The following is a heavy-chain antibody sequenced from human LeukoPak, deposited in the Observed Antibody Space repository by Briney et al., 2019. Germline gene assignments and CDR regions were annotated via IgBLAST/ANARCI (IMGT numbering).Heavy chain of an antibody. CDR1: GYTFTGYY. J-gene: IGHJ3*02. Sequence: ASVKVSCKASGYTFTGYYMHWVRQAPGQGLEWMGWINPNSGGTNYAQKFQGRVTMTRDTSISKAYMELSRLRSDDTAVYYCAILGGVRGTKRAFDIWGQGTMVTVSS. CDR2: INPNSGGT. V-gene: IGHV1-2*02. D-gene: IGHD3-10*01. CDR3: AILGGVRGTKRAFDI.